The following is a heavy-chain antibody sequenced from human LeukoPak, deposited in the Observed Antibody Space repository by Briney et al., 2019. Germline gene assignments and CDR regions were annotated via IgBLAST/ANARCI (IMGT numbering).Heavy chain of an antibody. CDR2: ISSSSSYI. Sequence: PGGSLRLSCAASGFTFSSYEMNWVRQAPGKGLEWVSSISSSSSYIYYADSVKGRFTISRDNAKNSLYLQMNSLRAEDTAVYYCARPLTPGDYVDYWGQGTLVTVSS. J-gene: IGHJ4*02. CDR3: ARPLTPGDYVDY. D-gene: IGHD4-17*01. V-gene: IGHV3-21*01. CDR1: GFTFSSYE.